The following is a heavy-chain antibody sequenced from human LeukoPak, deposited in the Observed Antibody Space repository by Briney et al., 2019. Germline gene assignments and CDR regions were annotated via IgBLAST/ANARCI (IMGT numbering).Heavy chain of an antibody. V-gene: IGHV3-30*02. J-gene: IGHJ4*02. CDR1: GFVFDDYD. Sequence: GGSLRLSCGASGFVFDDYDMHWVRQAPGKGLEWVAFIRSDGYRTYYTDSVKGRFIITRDNLKNTLYLQMNSLRLEDMAVYYCAKPSGSGVDYWGRGTRVTVSS. D-gene: IGHD1-26*01. CDR2: IRSDGYRT. CDR3: AKPSGSGVDY.